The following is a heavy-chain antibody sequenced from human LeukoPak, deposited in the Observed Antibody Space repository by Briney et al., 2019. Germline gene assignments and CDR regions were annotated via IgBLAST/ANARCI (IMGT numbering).Heavy chain of an antibody. J-gene: IGHJ6*02. V-gene: IGHV3-23*01. CDR3: AKDVIGYCSGGSCPGGYGMDV. Sequence: GGSLRLSCAASGFTFSSYAMSWVRQAPGKGLEWVSAISGSGGSTYYADSVKGRFTISRDNPKNTLYLQMNSLRAEDTAVYYCAKDVIGYCSGGSCPGGYGMDVWGQGTTVTVSS. D-gene: IGHD2-15*01. CDR1: GFTFSSYA. CDR2: ISGSGGST.